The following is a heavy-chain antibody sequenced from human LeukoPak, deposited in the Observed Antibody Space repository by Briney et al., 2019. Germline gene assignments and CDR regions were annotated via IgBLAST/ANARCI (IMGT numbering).Heavy chain of an antibody. CDR1: GDSVSSDSAA. CDR2: TYYRSKWYN. J-gene: IGHJ5*02. CDR3: ARAVAATLGNWFDP. D-gene: IGHD2-15*01. V-gene: IGHV6-1*01. Sequence: SQTLSLTCAISGDSVSSDSAAWNWIRQSPSRGLEWLGRTYYRSKWYNDYAVSVKSRIAINPDTSKNQFSLQLNSVTPEDTAVYYCARAVAATLGNWFDPWGQGTLVTVSS.